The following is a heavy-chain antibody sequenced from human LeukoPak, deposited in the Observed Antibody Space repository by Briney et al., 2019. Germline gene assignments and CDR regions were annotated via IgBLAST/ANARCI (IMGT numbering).Heavy chain of an antibody. J-gene: IGHJ1*01. D-gene: IGHD2-2*01. CDR1: GFTFSSYS. CDR3: ARGKIVVPAATGYFQH. V-gene: IGHV3-21*01. CDR2: ISSSSSYI. Sequence: PGGSLRLSCAASGFTFSSYSMNWVRQAPGKGLEWVSSISSSSSYIYYADSVKGRFTISRDNAKNSLYLQMNSLRAEDTAVYYCARGKIVVPAATGYFQHWGQGTLVTVSS.